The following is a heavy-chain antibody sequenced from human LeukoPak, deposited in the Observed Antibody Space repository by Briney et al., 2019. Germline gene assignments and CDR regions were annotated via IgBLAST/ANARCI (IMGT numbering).Heavy chain of an antibody. CDR2: IYYSGST. CDR1: GDSISSYY. V-gene: IGHV4-59*08. J-gene: IGHJ4*02. D-gene: IGHD3-10*01. CDR3: ARHYPYGSGSYSPFYFDY. Sequence: SETLSLNCTVSGDSISSYYWSWTRQPPGKGLERIGYIYYSGSTNYNPSLKSRVTISVDTSKSQFSLKLSSVTAADTGVYYCARHYPYGSGSYSPFYFDYWGQGTLVTVSS.